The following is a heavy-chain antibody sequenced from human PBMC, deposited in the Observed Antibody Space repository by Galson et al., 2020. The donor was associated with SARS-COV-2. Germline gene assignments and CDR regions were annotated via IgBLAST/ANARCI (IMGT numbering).Heavy chain of an antibody. Sequence: TGGSLRLSCAASGFTFRNYSMNWVRQAPGKGLEWVSSISTSSSYIYYADSVKGRFTISRDNAKNSLYLKMNSLRAEDTAVYYCARNTAYETWGGPGYYYFGMDVWGQGTTVTVSS. D-gene: IGHD3-16*01. CDR3: ARNTAYETWGGPGYYYFGMDV. CDR2: ISTSSSYI. J-gene: IGHJ6*02. V-gene: IGHV3-21*01. CDR1: GFTFRNYS.